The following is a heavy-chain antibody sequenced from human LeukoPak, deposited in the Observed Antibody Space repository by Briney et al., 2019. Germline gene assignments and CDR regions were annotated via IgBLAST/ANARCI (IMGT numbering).Heavy chain of an antibody. CDR2: IRSKAYGGTT. CDR3: TRVIRSSSRPPPPHHYYYYGMDV. J-gene: IGHJ6*02. CDR1: GFTFGDYA. D-gene: IGHD6-6*01. Sequence: GGSLRLSCTASGFTFGDYAMSWVRQAPGKGLEWVGFIRSKAYGGTTEYAASVKGRFTISRDDSKSIAYLQINSLKTEDTAVYYCTRVIRSSSRPPPPHHYYYYGMDVWGQGTTVTVSS. V-gene: IGHV3-49*04.